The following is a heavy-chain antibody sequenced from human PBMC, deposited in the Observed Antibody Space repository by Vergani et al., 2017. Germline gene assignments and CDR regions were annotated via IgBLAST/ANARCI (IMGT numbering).Heavy chain of an antibody. CDR3: ALWGITMIRKDY. CDR1: GGSLSSSSYY. J-gene: IGHJ4*02. D-gene: IGHD3-22*01. CDR2: IYYSGST. V-gene: IGHV4-39*01. Sequence: QLQLQESGPGLVKPSETLSLTCTVSGGSLSSSSYYWGWIRQPPGKGLEWIGSIYYSGSTYYNPSLKSRVTISVDTSKNQFSLKLSSVTAADTAVYYCALWGITMIRKDYWGQGTLVTVSS.